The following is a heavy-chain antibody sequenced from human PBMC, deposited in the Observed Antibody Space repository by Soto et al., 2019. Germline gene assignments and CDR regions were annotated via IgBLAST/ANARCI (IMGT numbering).Heavy chain of an antibody. CDR3: ARDSIAARSYYYYYYGMDV. D-gene: IGHD6-6*01. CDR1: GGSFSGYY. J-gene: IGHJ6*02. V-gene: IGHV4-34*01. Sequence: PSETLSLTCAVYGGSFSGYYWSWIRQPPGKGLEWIGEINHSGSTNYNPSLKSRVTISVDTSKNQFSLKLSSVTVADTAVYYCARDSIAARSYYYYYYGMDVWGQGTTVTVSS. CDR2: INHSGST.